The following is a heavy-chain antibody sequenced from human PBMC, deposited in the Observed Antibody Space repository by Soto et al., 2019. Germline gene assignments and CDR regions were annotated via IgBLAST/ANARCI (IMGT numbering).Heavy chain of an antibody. D-gene: IGHD6-25*01. CDR1: GGAISGYY. CDR3: ARGQRFSDSFDP. J-gene: IGHJ5*02. Sequence: VQLQESGPGLVEPSETLSLTCTVYGGAISGYYWTWIRQSAGKGLEWIGRIYSSGGTKYNPSLQRRVTMSLDTSKNQFCLRLPSVTAADTAVYYCARGQRFSDSFDPWGQGTLVSVSS. V-gene: IGHV4-4*07. CDR2: IYSSGGT.